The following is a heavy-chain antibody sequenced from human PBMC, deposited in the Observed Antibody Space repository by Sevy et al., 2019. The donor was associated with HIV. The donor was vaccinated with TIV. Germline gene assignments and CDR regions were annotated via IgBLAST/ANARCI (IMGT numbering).Heavy chain of an antibody. D-gene: IGHD3-22*01. Sequence: ASVKVSCKVSGYTLTELSMHWVRQAPGKGLEWMGTFDPEDDETIYSQKFQGRVTMTEDTCTDTAYMELSSLRSEDTAVYYCATTKDYYDSSGYPFDYWGQGTLVTVSS. CDR2: FDPEDDET. CDR1: GYTLTELS. V-gene: IGHV1-24*01. J-gene: IGHJ4*02. CDR3: ATTKDYYDSSGYPFDY.